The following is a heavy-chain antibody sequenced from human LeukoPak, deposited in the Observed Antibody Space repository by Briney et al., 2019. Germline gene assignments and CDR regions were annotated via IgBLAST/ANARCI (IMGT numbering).Heavy chain of an antibody. D-gene: IGHD2-15*01. Sequence: GGSLRLSCAASGFTFSSYEMNWVRQAPGKGLEWVSYISSGSTMYYADSVKGRFTISRDNAKNSLYLQMNSLRAEDTAVYYCARGGLLHYGMDVWGKGTTVTVSS. CDR2: ISSGSTM. J-gene: IGHJ6*04. CDR3: ARGGLLHYGMDV. V-gene: IGHV3-48*03. CDR1: GFTFSSYE.